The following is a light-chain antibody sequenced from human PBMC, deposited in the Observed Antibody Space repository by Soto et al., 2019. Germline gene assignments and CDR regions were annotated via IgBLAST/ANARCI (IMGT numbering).Light chain of an antibody. CDR1: QSVSRY. Sequence: EVVMTQSPVTLSLSPGERATHSCKASQSVSRYLVWYQQKPGQTPRLLIYGASDRATGIPARFSGSGSGTDFTLTISSIEPEDFALYFCQQHASWPLTFGGGTKVDIK. V-gene: IGKV3-11*01. CDR2: GAS. J-gene: IGKJ4*01. CDR3: QQHASWPLT.